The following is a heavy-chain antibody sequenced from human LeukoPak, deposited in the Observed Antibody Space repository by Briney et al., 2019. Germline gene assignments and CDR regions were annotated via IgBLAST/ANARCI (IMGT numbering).Heavy chain of an antibody. CDR2: ISSSSTI. D-gene: IGHD4-17*01. Sequence: PGGSLRLSCAASGFTFSSYSMNWVRQAPGKGLEWVSYISSSSTIYYADSVKGRFTISRDNAKNSLYLQMNSLRAEDTAVYYCAALSYYGGYWGQGTLVTVSS. CDR1: GFTFSSYS. CDR3: AALSYYGGY. J-gene: IGHJ4*02. V-gene: IGHV3-48*04.